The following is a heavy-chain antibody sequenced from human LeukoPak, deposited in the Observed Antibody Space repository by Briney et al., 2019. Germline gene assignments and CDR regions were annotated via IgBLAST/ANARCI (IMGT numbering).Heavy chain of an antibody. Sequence: SETLSLTCSVSGDSISTITNYWVWIRQSPGKELEWLASIHSRGSTYYNPSLKSRVTISVDTSKNQFSLKLSSVTAADTAVYYCARLKRITMIVVAFDAFDVWGQGTMVTVSS. J-gene: IGHJ3*01. V-gene: IGHV4-39*01. CDR1: GDSISTITNY. D-gene: IGHD3-22*01. CDR2: IHSRGST. CDR3: ARLKRITMIVVAFDAFDV.